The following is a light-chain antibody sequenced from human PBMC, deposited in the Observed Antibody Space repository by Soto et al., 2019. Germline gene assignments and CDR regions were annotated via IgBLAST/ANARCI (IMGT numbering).Light chain of an antibody. CDR3: QQRSNWLT. CDR2: DAS. CDR1: QSVSSY. Sequence: EIVLTQSPATLSLSPGERATLSCRASQSVSSYLAWYQQKPGQAPRLLIYDASNRATGIPARFSGSGSGTDFNLTISSREPEDFAVYYCQQRSNWLTFGGGTKVEIK. V-gene: IGKV3-11*01. J-gene: IGKJ4*01.